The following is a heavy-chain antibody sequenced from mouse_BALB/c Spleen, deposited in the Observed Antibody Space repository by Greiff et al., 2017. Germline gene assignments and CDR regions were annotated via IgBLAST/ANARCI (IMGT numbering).Heavy chain of an antibody. Sequence: VQLKESGGGLVKPGGSLKLSCAASGFTFSSYAMSWVRQTPEKRLEWVASISSGGSTYYPDSVKGRFTISRDNARNILYLQMSSLRSEDTAMYYCARGVRRHYAMDYWGQGTSVTVSS. V-gene: IGHV5-6-5*01. D-gene: IGHD2-14*01. J-gene: IGHJ4*01. CDR3: ARGVRRHYAMDY. CDR2: ISSGGST. CDR1: GFTFSSYA.